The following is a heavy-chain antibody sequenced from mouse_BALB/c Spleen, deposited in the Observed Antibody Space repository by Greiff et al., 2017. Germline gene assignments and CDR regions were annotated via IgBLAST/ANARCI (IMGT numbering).Heavy chain of an antibody. Sequence: VQLQQPGAELVKPGAPVKLSCKASGYTFTSYWMNWVKQRPGRGLEWIGRIDPSDSETHYNQKFKDKATLTVDKSSSTAYIQLSSLTSEDSAVYYCARYGNYWYFDVWGAGTTVTVSS. CDR1: GYTFTSYW. D-gene: IGHD2-1*01. CDR2: IDPSDSET. J-gene: IGHJ1*01. V-gene: IGHV1-69*02. CDR3: ARYGNYWYFDV.